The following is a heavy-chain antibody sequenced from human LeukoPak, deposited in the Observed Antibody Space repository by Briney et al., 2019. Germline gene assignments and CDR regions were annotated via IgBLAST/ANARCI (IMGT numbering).Heavy chain of an antibody. D-gene: IGHD5-12*01. CDR2: ILHSGST. Sequence: PSETLSLTCTVSGYSITSGFYWGWIRQPPGKGLEWIGSILHSGSTYYNPSLESRVSISVDTSKNQFSLNLYSVTAADTAVYYCARCVDSGYDIALSYFYYYMDVWGKGTTVTVSS. V-gene: IGHV4-38-2*02. CDR1: GYSITSGFY. J-gene: IGHJ6*03. CDR3: ARCVDSGYDIALSYFYYYMDV.